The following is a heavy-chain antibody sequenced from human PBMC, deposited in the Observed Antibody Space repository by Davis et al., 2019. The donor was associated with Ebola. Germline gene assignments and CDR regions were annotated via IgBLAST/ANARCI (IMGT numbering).Heavy chain of an antibody. Sequence: GESLKISCAASGFTFSSYAMHWVRQAPGKGLEWVAVISYDGSNKYYTDSVKGRFTISRDNSKNTLYLQMNSLRAEDTAVYYCSGLGASSGWYLPWGQGTLVTVSS. J-gene: IGHJ5*02. CDR1: GFTFSSYA. V-gene: IGHV3-30-3*01. D-gene: IGHD6-19*01. CDR2: ISYDGSNK. CDR3: SGLGASSGWYLP.